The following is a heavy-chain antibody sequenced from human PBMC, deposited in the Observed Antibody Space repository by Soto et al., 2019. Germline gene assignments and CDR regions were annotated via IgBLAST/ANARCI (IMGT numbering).Heavy chain of an antibody. V-gene: IGHV3-23*01. CDR2: TSGSGGST. CDR3: AKDQRGYSSTARIDY. Sequence: EVQLLESGGGLVQPGGSLRLSCAASGFTFSSYAMSWVRQAPGKGLEWVSSTSGSGGSTYYADSVKGRFTISRDNSKNTLWLQMSRLRAEDTALYYCAKDQRGYSSTARIDYWGQGTLVTVSS. CDR1: GFTFSSYA. J-gene: IGHJ4*02. D-gene: IGHD6-13*01.